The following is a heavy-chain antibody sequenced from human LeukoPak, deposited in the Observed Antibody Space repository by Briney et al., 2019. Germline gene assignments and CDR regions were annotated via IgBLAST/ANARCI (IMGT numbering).Heavy chain of an antibody. J-gene: IGHJ4*02. Sequence: GGSLRLSCAASGFTFSSYAMHWVRQAPGKGVEWVAVISYDGSNKYYADSVKGRFTISRDNSKNTLYLQMNSLRAEDTAVYYCARALLRIQLWSVLAYWGQGTLVTVSS. CDR2: ISYDGSNK. D-gene: IGHD5-18*01. CDR1: GFTFSSYA. V-gene: IGHV3-30*04. CDR3: ARALLRIQLWSVLAY.